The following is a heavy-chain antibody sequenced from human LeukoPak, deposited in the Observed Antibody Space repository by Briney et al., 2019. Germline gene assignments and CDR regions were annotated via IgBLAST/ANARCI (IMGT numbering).Heavy chain of an antibody. CDR1: GGSFSSYY. CDR2: ISHSGST. D-gene: IGHD6-19*01. CDR3: ARDQVRSSGLSY. J-gene: IGHJ4*02. Sequence: SETLSLTCAVYGGSFSSYYWSWIRQPPGKGLEWIGEISHSGSTNYNPSHKSRVTISVDKSKNQFSLKLSSVTAEDTAVYYCARDQVRSSGLSYWGQGTLVTVSS. V-gene: IGHV4-34*01.